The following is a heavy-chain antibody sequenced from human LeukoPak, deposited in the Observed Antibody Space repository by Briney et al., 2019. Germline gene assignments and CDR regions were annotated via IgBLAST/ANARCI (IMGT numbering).Heavy chain of an antibody. CDR1: GGSITDYY. Sequence: SETLSLTCTVSGGSITDYYWSWIRQPPGKGLEWIGYIYYGASTNYNPSLKSRVTIAADTSKNQFSLKLSSVTTADTAVYYCARGERYCAGDCHLSWGQGTLVTVSS. V-gene: IGHV4-59*01. J-gene: IGHJ5*02. CDR3: ARGERYCAGDCHLS. D-gene: IGHD2-21*02. CDR2: IYYGAST.